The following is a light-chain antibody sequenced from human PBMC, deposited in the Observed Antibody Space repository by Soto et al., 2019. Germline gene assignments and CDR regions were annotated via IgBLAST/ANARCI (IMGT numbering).Light chain of an antibody. CDR3: QQTHAVPLT. CDR1: QPISNY. CDR2: GAS. Sequence: DVQMTQSPSSLSASVGDRVTITCRASQPISNYLNWYQQKAGEAPKVLIFGASSLQSGVPSKFSGSGYGTDFTLIINNLHPDDFATYYCQQTHAVPLTFGQGTRLKIK. J-gene: IGKJ5*01. V-gene: IGKV1-39*01.